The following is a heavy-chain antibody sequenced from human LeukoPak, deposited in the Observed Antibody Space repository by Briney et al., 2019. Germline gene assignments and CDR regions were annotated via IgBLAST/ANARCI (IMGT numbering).Heavy chain of an antibody. CDR2: IYPGDSDT. D-gene: IGHD2/OR15-2a*01. V-gene: IGHV5-51*01. Sequence: GESLKISCQGSGYTFSNSWIGWVRHTPGKGLETMGIIYPGDSDTKYNPSFQGQVTMSVDKSIKTAYLQWSSLEASDTAIYYCAKFSKLILFGPKTIPYMDVWGKGTTVIVSS. J-gene: IGHJ6*03. CDR1: GYTFSNSW. CDR3: AKFSKLILFGPKTIPYMDV.